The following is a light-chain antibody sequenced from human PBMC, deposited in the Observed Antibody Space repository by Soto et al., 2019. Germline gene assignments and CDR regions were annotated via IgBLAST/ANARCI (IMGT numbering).Light chain of an antibody. V-gene: IGLV2-23*01. CDR1: SSDVGSYNL. Sequence: QSGLTQPASVSGSPGQSITISCTGTSSDVGSYNLVSWYQQHPGKAPKLMIYEGSKRPSGVSNRFSGSKSGNTASLTISGLQAEDEADYYCCSYAGSSVFGTGTKLTVL. CDR3: CSYAGSSV. CDR2: EGS. J-gene: IGLJ1*01.